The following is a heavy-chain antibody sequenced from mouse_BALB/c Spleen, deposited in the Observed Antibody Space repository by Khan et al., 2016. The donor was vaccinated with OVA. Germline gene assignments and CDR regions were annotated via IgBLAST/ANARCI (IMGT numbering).Heavy chain of an antibody. CDR3: ARGNYYGYALDY. Sequence: EVQLQESGPGLVKPSQSLSLTCTVNGYSITSNYAWNWIRQFPGNKLEWMGYISYSGSTNYNPSLKSRLPLTRDTSKNQFFLLLHSVTTEDSATYYCARGNYYGYALDYWGQGTSVTVSS. V-gene: IGHV3-2*02. J-gene: IGHJ4*01. D-gene: IGHD1-1*01. CDR1: GYSITSNYA. CDR2: ISYSGST.